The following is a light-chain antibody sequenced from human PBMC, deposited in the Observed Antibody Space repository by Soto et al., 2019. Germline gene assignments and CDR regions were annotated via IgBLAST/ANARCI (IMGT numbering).Light chain of an antibody. V-gene: IGKV1D-12*01. J-gene: IGKJ5*01. CDR1: PRKSRS. CDR2: SSS. CDR3: PQADTFPIA. Sequence: DIHVTPSPSSVSASVGARNTISCQARPRKSRSLAWYRQIPGTAHKLLIYSSSSMQSVVPSRFSGSGFGTDFTLTICSLQPEDSAIYYCPQADTFPIAFGQGTLLEVK.